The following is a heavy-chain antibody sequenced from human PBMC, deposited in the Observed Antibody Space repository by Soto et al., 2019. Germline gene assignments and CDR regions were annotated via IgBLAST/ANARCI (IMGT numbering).Heavy chain of an antibody. D-gene: IGHD3-10*01. CDR1: GGSISSSSYY. Sequence: SETLSLTCTVSGGSISSSSYYWGWIRQPPGKGLEWIGSIYYSGSTYYNPSLKSRVTISVDTSKNQFSLKLSSVTAADTAVYYCASAIGLLWFGELLEDYWGQGTLVTVSS. J-gene: IGHJ4*02. V-gene: IGHV4-39*01. CDR3: ASAIGLLWFGELLEDY. CDR2: IYYSGST.